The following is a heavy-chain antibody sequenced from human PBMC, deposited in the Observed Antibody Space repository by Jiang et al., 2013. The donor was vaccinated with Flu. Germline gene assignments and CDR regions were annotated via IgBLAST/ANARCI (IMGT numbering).Heavy chain of an antibody. V-gene: IGHV2-70*11. CDR3: ARLPFFPIAAPDEYYYQDGMDV. D-gene: IGHD6-6*01. CDR1: GFSLNTNGMC. Sequence: KPTQTLTLTCTFSGFSLNTNGMCISWIRQPPGKALEWLARIDWDEDKYYSTSLKTRLTISSDPPQNQVVLTMTDVDPVDTATYFCARLPFFPIAAPDEYYYQDGMDVWGKGIAVTVSS. CDR2: IDWDEDK. J-gene: IGHJ6*04.